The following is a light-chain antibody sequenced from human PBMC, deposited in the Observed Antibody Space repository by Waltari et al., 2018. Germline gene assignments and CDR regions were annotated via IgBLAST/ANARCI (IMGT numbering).Light chain of an antibody. CDR3: HQSYSTPT. V-gene: IGKV1-39*01. Sequence: IQMTPSPSSISASVLYLVTITCRASQNIGSSLISSQHKLGNAPNLLIYAASSLQSGVPSRFSGSGSESGTDFTLTISSLHPEDFAMYYCHQSYSTPTFGPGTKVDIK. CDR2: AAS. J-gene: IGKJ3*01. CDR1: QNIGSS.